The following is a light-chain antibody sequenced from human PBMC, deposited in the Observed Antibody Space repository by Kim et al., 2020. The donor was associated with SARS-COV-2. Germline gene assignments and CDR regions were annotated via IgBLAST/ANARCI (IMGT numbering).Light chain of an antibody. Sequence: DIQMTQSHSTLSASVGDRVTITCRASQSISSWLAWYQQKPGKAPKLLIYKASSLESGVPSRFSGSGSGTEFTLTISSLQPDDFATYYCQQYNSYSRSFGQGTNLEI. CDR2: KAS. J-gene: IGKJ2*03. CDR1: QSISSW. V-gene: IGKV1-5*03. CDR3: QQYNSYSRS.